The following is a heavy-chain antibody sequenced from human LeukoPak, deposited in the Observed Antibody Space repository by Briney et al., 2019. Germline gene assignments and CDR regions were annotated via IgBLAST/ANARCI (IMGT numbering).Heavy chain of an antibody. CDR1: GYSFTSYW. V-gene: IGHV5-51*01. CDR3: ARNDNTASYCLTY. CDR2: IYPGDSDT. D-gene: IGHD5/OR15-5a*01. Sequence: GESLMISCKGSGYSFTSYWIGWVRQMPGKGLEWMGIIYPGDSDTSYSPSFQGQVAISADKSISTAYLQWSSLRAEDTAVYYCARNDNTASYCLTYWGQGTLVTVPS. J-gene: IGHJ4*02.